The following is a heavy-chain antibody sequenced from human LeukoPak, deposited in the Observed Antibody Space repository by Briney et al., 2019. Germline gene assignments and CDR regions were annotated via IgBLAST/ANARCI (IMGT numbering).Heavy chain of an antibody. J-gene: IGHJ4*02. CDR1: GFTFSSYW. Sequence: GGSLRLSCAASGFTFSSYWMSWVRQAPGKGLEWVANIKQDGIEKYYVDSVKGRFTISRDNAENSLYLQMNSLRAEDTAVYYCARDLVGYSSVGYFDYWGQGTLVTVSS. CDR3: ARDLVGYSSVGYFDY. V-gene: IGHV3-7*01. CDR2: IKQDGIEK. D-gene: IGHD6-19*01.